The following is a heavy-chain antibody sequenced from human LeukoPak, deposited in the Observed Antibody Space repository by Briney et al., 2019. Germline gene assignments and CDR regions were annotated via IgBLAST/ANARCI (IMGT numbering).Heavy chain of an antibody. CDR1: GGSISSYY. J-gene: IGHJ4*02. V-gene: IGHV4-59*01. CDR2: IYYSGST. D-gene: IGHD3-22*01. Sequence: SETLSLTCTVAGGSISSYYWSWIRQPPGKGLEWIGYIYYSGSTNYNPSLKSRVTISVDTSKNQFSLKLSSVTAADTAVYYCARERGEYYYDSSGYSQVFDYWGQGTLVTVSS. CDR3: ARERGEYYYDSSGYSQVFDY.